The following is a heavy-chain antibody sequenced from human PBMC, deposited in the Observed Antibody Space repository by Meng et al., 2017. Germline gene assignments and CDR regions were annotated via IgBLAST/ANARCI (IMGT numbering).Heavy chain of an antibody. CDR1: GGSISSYY. CDR2: IYTSGST. Sequence: SETLSLTCTVSGGSISSYYWSWIRQPAGKGLEWIGRIYTSGSTNYNPSLKSRVTVSVDTSKNQFSLKLSSVTAADTAVYYCARDERRKTVYGSGSYHKGGRGDYYYGMDVWGQGTTVTVAS. CDR3: ARDERRKTVYGSGSYHKGGRGDYYYGMDV. J-gene: IGHJ6*02. V-gene: IGHV4-4*07. D-gene: IGHD3-10*01.